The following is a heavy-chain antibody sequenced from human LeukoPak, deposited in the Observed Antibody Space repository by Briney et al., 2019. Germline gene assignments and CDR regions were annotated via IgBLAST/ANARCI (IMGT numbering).Heavy chain of an antibody. CDR2: IKHDGSEK. D-gene: IGHD2-8*02. CDR3: ARDRYCTAGRGYVDY. Sequence: RPGGSLRLSCAASGFTFTTYCMSWVRQAPGKGLEWVANIKHDGSEKYYVDSVNGRFTISRDNAKNSLYLQMDSLRAEDTAVYYCARDRYCTAGRGYVDYWGQGTLVTVSS. J-gene: IGHJ4*02. CDR1: GFTFTTYC. V-gene: IGHV3-7*04.